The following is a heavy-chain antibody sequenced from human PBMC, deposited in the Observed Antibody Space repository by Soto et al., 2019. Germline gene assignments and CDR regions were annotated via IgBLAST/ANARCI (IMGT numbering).Heavy chain of an antibody. CDR2: ISAYNGNT. Sequence: GASVKVSRKASGYTFTSYGISWVRQAPGQGLEWMGWISAYNGNTNYAQKLQGRVTMTTDTSTSTAYMELRSLRSDDTAVYYCARTGYSSSWHCYYYGMDVWGQGTTVTVSS. D-gene: IGHD6-13*01. CDR1: GYTFTSYG. J-gene: IGHJ6*02. V-gene: IGHV1-18*04. CDR3: ARTGYSSSWHCYYYGMDV.